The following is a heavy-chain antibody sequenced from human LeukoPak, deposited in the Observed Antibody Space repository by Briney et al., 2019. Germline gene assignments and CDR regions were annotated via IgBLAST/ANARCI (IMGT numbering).Heavy chain of an antibody. CDR1: GGSISNSSDY. CDR3: ARVLKYGSSSSYYYYYYMDV. V-gene: IGHV4-39*01. Sequence: PSETLSLTCTVSGGSISNSSDYWGWIRQPPGKGLEWIASIYYSGDTYYNPSLQSRVTISIDTSKKQFSLKLSSVTAADTAVYYCARVLKYGSSSSYYYYYYMDVWGKGTTVTVSS. J-gene: IGHJ6*03. D-gene: IGHD3-10*01. CDR2: IYYSGDT.